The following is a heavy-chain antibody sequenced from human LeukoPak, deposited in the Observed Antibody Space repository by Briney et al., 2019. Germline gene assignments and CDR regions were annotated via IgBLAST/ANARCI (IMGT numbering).Heavy chain of an antibody. Sequence: GGSLRLSCAASGLTVSSNYMSWVRQAPGKGLEWLSVIDSGGNTYYAESVKGRFTISRDNSKNTLHLQMDGLRAEDTAVYYCARDPGYGDPRGFWGQGTLVTVST. D-gene: IGHD4-17*01. CDR2: IDSGGNT. CDR1: GLTVSSNY. V-gene: IGHV3-53*01. CDR3: ARDPGYGDPRGF. J-gene: IGHJ4*02.